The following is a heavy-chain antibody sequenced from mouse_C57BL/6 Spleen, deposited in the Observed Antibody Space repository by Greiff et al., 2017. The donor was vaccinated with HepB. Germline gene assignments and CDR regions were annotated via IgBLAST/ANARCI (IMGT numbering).Heavy chain of an antibody. Sequence: VKLQESGAELARPGASVKLSCKASGYTFTSYGISWVKQRTGQGLEWIGEIYPRSGNTYYNERFKGKATLTADKSSSTAYMELSSLTSEDSAVYFCAQHYYGSSYWYFDVWGTGTTVTVSS. CDR3: AQHYYGSSYWYFDV. CDR2: IYPRSGNT. V-gene: IGHV1-81*01. J-gene: IGHJ1*03. CDR1: GYTFTSYG. D-gene: IGHD1-1*01.